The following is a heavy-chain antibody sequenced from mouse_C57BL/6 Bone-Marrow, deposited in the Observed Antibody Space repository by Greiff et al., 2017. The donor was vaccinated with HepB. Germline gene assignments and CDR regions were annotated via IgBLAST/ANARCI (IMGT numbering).Heavy chain of an antibody. CDR3: VRKPPDYYGSSYEYFDV. CDR2: IRSKSSNYAT. V-gene: IGHV10-3*01. J-gene: IGHJ1*01. Sequence: DVQLVESGGGLVQPKGSLKLSCAASGFTFNTYAMHWVRQAPGKGLEWVARIRSKSSNYATYYADSVKDRFTISRDDSQSMLYLQMNNLKTEDTAMYYCVRKPPDYYGSSYEYFDVWGAVTTVTVSS. D-gene: IGHD1-1*01. CDR1: GFTFNTYA.